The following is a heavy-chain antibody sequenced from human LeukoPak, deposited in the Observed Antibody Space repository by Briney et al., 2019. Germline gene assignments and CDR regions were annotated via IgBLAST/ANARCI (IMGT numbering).Heavy chain of an antibody. V-gene: IGHV4-39*01. CDR1: GGSITSSAYY. D-gene: IGHD3-10*01. Sequence: PSETLSLTCTVSGGSITSSAYYWAWIRQPPGKGLEWIGIIYYSGNTYYNPSLKSRVTISVDPSKNQFSLELSSVTAADMAVYYCARLLDGSGLYDHWGQGTLVSVSS. CDR3: ARLLDGSGLYDH. J-gene: IGHJ4*02. CDR2: IYYSGNT.